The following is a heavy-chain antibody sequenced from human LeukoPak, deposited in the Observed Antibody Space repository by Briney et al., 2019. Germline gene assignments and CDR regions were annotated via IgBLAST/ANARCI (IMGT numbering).Heavy chain of an antibody. CDR1: GFTFNDYG. J-gene: IGHJ4*02. D-gene: IGHD1/OR15-1a*01. CDR2: ISGSGGDT. CDR3: AKGPRALEHSTHRFDD. V-gene: IGHV3-23*01. Sequence: QPGGSLRLSCAASGFTFNDYGMSWVRQAPGKGLEWVSGISGSGGDTDYADSVKGRFTIYRDNYNNTVHLQVNSLRADDTALYYCAKGPRALEHSTHRFDDWGQGTRVTVSS.